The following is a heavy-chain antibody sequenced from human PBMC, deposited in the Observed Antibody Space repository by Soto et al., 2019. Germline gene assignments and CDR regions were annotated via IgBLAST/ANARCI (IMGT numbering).Heavy chain of an antibody. Sequence: GGSLRLSCAASGFTVSSNYMSWVRQAPGKGLEWVSVIYSGGSTYYADSVKGRFTISRDNSKNTLYLQMNSLRAEDTAVYYCARDRGSSGWYAWLDYFDYWGQGTLVTVSS. D-gene: IGHD6-19*01. V-gene: IGHV3-66*01. CDR1: GFTVSSNY. J-gene: IGHJ4*02. CDR2: IYSGGST. CDR3: ARDRGSSGWYAWLDYFDY.